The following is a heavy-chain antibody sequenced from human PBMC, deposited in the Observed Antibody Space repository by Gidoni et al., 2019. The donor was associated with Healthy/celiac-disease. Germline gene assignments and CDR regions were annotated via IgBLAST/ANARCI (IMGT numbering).Heavy chain of an antibody. CDR3: AKEYASGYSVFDY. V-gene: IGHV3-23*01. J-gene: IGHJ4*02. CDR1: GFTFSSYA. CDR2: ISGSGGST. D-gene: IGHD5-12*01. Sequence: EVQLLESGGGLVQPGGSLRLSCAASGFTFSSYAMGWVRQAPGKGVEWVSAISGSGGSTYYADSVKGRFTNSRDNTKNTLYLQMNSLRAEDTAVYYCAKEYASGYSVFDYWGQGTLVTVSS.